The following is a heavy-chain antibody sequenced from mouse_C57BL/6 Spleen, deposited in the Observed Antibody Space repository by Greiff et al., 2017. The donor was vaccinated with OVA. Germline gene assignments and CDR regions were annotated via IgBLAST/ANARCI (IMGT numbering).Heavy chain of an antibody. J-gene: IGHJ3*01. D-gene: IGHD2-4*01. Sequence: EVQLQQSGPELVKPGASVKISCKACGYTFTDYYMNWVKQSHGKSLEWIGDINPNNGGTSYNQKFKGKATLTVDKSSSTAYMELRSLTSEDSAVYYCARKGKYDYDWFAYWGQGTLVTVSA. CDR3: ARKGKYDYDWFAY. CDR2: INPNNGGT. CDR1: GYTFTDYY. V-gene: IGHV1-26*01.